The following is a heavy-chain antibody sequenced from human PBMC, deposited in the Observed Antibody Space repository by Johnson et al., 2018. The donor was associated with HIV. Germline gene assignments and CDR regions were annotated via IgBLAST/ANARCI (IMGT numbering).Heavy chain of an antibody. D-gene: IGHD2-2*02. J-gene: IGHJ3*02. CDR1: GFTVSSNY. V-gene: IGHV3-66*01. Sequence: VLLVESGGDLVQPGGSLRLSCVASGFTVSSNYLSWVRQAPGKGLEWVSVIYSGDTTYYAYSMRGRFTISRDNSKNTLFLQMYSLRAEDTAVYYCAKDRYTENDAFDIWGQGTMVTVSS. CDR2: IYSGDTT. CDR3: AKDRYTENDAFDI.